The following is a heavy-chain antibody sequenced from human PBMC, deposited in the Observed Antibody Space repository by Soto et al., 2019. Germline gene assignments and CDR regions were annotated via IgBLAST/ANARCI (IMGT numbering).Heavy chain of an antibody. Sequence: QVQLVQSGAEVKKPGSSVKVSCKASGGTFSSYAISWVRQAPGQGLEWMGGIIPIFGTANYAQKFQGRVTITADKSTSTAYMEVSSLRSEDTAVYYCATQGSYGGNPGGFYYYGMDVWGQGTTVTVSS. CDR3: ATQGSYGGNPGGFYYYGMDV. D-gene: IGHD4-17*01. CDR1: GGTFSSYA. V-gene: IGHV1-69*06. CDR2: IIPIFGTA. J-gene: IGHJ6*01.